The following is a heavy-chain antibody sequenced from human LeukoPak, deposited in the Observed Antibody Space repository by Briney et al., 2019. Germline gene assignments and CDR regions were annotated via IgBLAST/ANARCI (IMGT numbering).Heavy chain of an antibody. V-gene: IGHV3-64*01. CDR3: ARVGDYTAFDI. J-gene: IGHJ3*02. CDR1: GFTFSDYA. Sequence: GGSLGLSCAASGFTFSDYAMHWVRQAPGKGLEYVSAISSDGGSTYYANSVEGRFTISRDNSKNTLYLQMGCLRAEDMAVFYCARVGDYTAFDIWGQGTLVTVSS. D-gene: IGHD4-17*01. CDR2: ISSDGGST.